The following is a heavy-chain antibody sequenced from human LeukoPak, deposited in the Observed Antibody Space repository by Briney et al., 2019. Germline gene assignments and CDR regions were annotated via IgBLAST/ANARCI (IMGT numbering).Heavy chain of an antibody. CDR2: ISVSGDMT. CDR1: GFTFNRHG. CDR3: ARDGKNYDKSLGPFDP. D-gene: IGHD3-9*01. V-gene: IGHV3-23*01. J-gene: IGHJ5*02. Sequence: GGSLRLSCAASGFTFNRHGMSWVRQAPGKGLEWVAGISVSGDMTHYADSVRGRFTISRDNSKNMVYLQMNSLRAGDMAVYYCARDGKNYDKSLGPFDPWGQGTLVTVSS.